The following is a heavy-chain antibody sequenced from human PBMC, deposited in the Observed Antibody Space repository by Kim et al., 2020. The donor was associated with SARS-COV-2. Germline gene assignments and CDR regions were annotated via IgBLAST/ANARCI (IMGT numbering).Heavy chain of an antibody. J-gene: IGHJ6*02. CDR3: AKARQYFVSGNYYYYGMDV. CDR1: GFTFSIYG. CDR2: ISYDGSNK. D-gene: IGHD3-10*01. Sequence: GGSLRLSCAASGFTFSIYGMHWVRQAPGKGLEWVAVISYDGSNKYYADSVKGRFTISRDNSKNTLYLQMNSLRAEDTAVYYCAKARQYFVSGNYYYYGMDVWGQGTPVTVSS. V-gene: IGHV3-30*18.